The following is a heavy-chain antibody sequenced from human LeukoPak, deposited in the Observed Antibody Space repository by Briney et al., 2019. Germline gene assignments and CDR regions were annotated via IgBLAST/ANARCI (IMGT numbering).Heavy chain of an antibody. Sequence: GGSLRLSCAASGFTFSSYAMHWVRQAPGKGLEYVSAISSNGGSTYYANSVKGRFTISRDNSKNTLYLQMGSLRAEDMAVYYCAREEDIVVVVAATSLLYWGQGTLVTVSS. D-gene: IGHD2-15*01. CDR2: ISSNGGST. V-gene: IGHV3-64*01. CDR3: AREEDIVVVVAATSLLY. CDR1: GFTFSSYA. J-gene: IGHJ4*02.